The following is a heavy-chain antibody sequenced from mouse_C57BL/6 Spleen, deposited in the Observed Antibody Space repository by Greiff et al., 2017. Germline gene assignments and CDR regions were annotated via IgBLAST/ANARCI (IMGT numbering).Heavy chain of an antibody. D-gene: IGHD2-1*01. V-gene: IGHV1-52*01. J-gene: IGHJ4*01. CDR1: GYTFTSYW. Sequence: QVQLQQPGAELVRPGSSVKLSCKASGYTFTSYWMHWVKQRPIQGLEWIGNIDPSDSETHYNQKFKDKATLTVDKSSSTAYMQLSSLTSEDSAVYYCARMVTTLYYYAMDYWGQGTSVTVSS. CDR3: ARMVTTLYYYAMDY. CDR2: IDPSDSET.